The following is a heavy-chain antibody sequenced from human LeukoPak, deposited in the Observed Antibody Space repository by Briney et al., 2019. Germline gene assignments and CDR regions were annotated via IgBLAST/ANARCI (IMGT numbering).Heavy chain of an antibody. CDR2: ISVNDGSK. V-gene: IGHV3-23*01. CDR3: AKGGFLEWHRPINWFDT. CDR1: GFTFSTYA. D-gene: IGHD3-3*01. J-gene: IGHJ5*02. Sequence: GWSLRLSCAASGFTFSTYAMSWVRQAPRKGLEGVAGISVNDGSKYYADSLKGRFTISRDNYKNTLYLQLNSLRADDTAVYYCAKGGFLEWHRPINWFDTWGEGALVTVS.